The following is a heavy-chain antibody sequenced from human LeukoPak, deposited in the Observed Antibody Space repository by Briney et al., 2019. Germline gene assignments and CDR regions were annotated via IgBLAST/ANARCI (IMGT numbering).Heavy chain of an antibody. D-gene: IGHD6-13*01. J-gene: IGHJ4*02. CDR3: ARRSWYVDY. Sequence: TSETLSLTCTVSGGSMCTYYWSWIRQPPGKGLEWIGYIYDSLSTDYNPSLKSRVTISVDMSKNQFSLKLTSVTAADTAVYYCARRSWYVDYWGQGTLVTVSS. CDR1: GGSMCTYY. CDR2: IYDSLST. V-gene: IGHV4-59*01.